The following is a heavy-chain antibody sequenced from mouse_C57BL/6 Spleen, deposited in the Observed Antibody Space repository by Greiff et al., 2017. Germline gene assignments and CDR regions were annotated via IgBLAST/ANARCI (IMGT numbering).Heavy chain of an antibody. Sequence: QVQLKQSGAELVKPGASVKISCKASGYAFSSYWMNWVKQRPGKGLEWIGQIYPGDGDTNYNGKFKGKATLTADKSSSPAYRKLSSLTSEDSAVYFCARGGGTYYFDYWGQGTTLTVSS. CDR3: ARGGGTYYFDY. J-gene: IGHJ2*01. CDR1: GYAFSSYW. D-gene: IGHD3-3*01. V-gene: IGHV1-80*01. CDR2: IYPGDGDT.